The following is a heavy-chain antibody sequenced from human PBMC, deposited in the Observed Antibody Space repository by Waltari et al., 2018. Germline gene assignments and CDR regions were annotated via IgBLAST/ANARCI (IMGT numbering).Heavy chain of an antibody. J-gene: IGHJ4*02. CDR1: GFTFSSYA. V-gene: IGHV3-30*01. CDR2: ISYDGSNK. Sequence: QVQLVESGGGVVQPGRSLRLSCAASGFTFSSYAMHWVRQAPGKGLEWVAVISYDGSNKYYADSVKGRFIISRDNSKNTLYLQMNSLRAEDTAVYYCARDLVVVVVAAVGGFDYWGQGTLVTVSS. D-gene: IGHD2-15*01. CDR3: ARDLVVVVVAAVGGFDY.